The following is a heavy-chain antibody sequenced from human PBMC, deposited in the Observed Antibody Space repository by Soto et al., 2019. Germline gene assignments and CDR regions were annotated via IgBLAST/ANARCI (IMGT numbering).Heavy chain of an antibody. V-gene: IGHV3-49*05. Sequence: EVQLVESGGGLVKAGRSLRLSCAATGFSFGDYAMNWFRQAPGKGPEWVGFIRSNGYGGTTEYAASVKGRFGLSRDDSKSIAYLQMNSLKTEDSAVYYCSRDPATVTPWYSDLWGRGTLVTVSS. D-gene: IGHD4-17*01. CDR2: IRSNGYGGTT. J-gene: IGHJ2*01. CDR1: GFSFGDYA. CDR3: SRDPATVTPWYSDL.